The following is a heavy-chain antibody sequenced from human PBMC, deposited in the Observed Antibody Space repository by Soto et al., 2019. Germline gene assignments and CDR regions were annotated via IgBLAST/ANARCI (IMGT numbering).Heavy chain of an antibody. J-gene: IGHJ6*02. CDR1: CVNIRSHC. V-gene: IGHV4-59*11. Sequence: SEPLSLPNTVACVNIRSHCCSWIRQQTGKGLEWIGYIYYSGSTNYNPSLKSRVTISVDTSKNQFSLKLSSVTAADTAVYYCAREVPLNYDFWSGYYTGKMDVWGQGTTVTVSS. CDR3: AREVPLNYDFWSGYYTGKMDV. CDR2: IYYSGST. D-gene: IGHD3-3*01.